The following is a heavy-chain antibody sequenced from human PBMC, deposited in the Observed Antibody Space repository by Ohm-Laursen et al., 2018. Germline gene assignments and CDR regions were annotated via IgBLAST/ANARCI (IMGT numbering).Heavy chain of an antibody. Sequence: GTLSLTCNVSGGSINSYYWSWIRQHAVKGLEWIGRIYGGGGTNYNPPLESRVTMSVDTSKNQFSLKLRSVTAADTAVYFCARVTGPGDYYGLDVWGQGTTVTVSS. V-gene: IGHV4-4*07. CDR2: IYGGGGT. CDR1: GGSINSYY. CDR3: ARVTGPGDYYGLDV. D-gene: IGHD3-9*01. J-gene: IGHJ6*02.